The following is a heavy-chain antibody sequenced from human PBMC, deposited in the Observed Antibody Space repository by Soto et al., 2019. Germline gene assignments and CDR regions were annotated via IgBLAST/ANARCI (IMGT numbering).Heavy chain of an antibody. CDR3: ARSREFDY. CDR1: GGSLSGATYS. CDR2: IFPSGAT. Sequence: SETLSLTCGVSGGSLSGATYSWNWIRQPPGKGLEWIGYIFPSGATYYNPSLKSRVTISIDVSKNQFSLSLRSLTAADTAVYYCARSREFDYWSQGTLVTVSS. V-gene: IGHV4-30-2*01. J-gene: IGHJ4*02.